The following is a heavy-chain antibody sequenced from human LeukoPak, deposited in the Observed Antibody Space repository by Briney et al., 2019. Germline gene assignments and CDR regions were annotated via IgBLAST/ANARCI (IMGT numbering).Heavy chain of an antibody. CDR1: GYTLTELS. D-gene: IGHD5-12*01. Sequence: GASVKVSCKVSGYTLTELSMHWVRQAPGKGLEWMGGFDPEDGETIYAQKFQGRVTMTEDTSTDTAYMELSSLRPEDTAVYYCATSFIVATTPEFDYWGQGTLVTVSS. V-gene: IGHV1-24*01. CDR2: FDPEDGET. CDR3: ATSFIVATTPEFDY. J-gene: IGHJ4*02.